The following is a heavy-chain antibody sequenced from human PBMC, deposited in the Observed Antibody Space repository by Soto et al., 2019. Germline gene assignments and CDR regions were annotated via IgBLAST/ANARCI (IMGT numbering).Heavy chain of an antibody. CDR2: IGSSSSYI. V-gene: IGHV3-21*01. Sequence: PGGSLRLSCAASGFTFSSYSMNWVRQAPGKGLEWVSSIGSSSSYIYYADSVKGRFTISRDNAKNSLYLQMNSLRAEDTAVYYCARLGCYDFSVYYMDVWAKRTTVTVS. CDR3: ARLGCYDFSVYYMDV. CDR1: GFTFSSYS. D-gene: IGHD3-3*01. J-gene: IGHJ6*03.